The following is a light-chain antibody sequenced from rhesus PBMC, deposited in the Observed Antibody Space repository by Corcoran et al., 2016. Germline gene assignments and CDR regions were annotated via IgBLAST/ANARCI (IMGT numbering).Light chain of an antibody. CDR3: QQGYSYPWT. CDR2: GAS. Sequence: DIQMTQSPSSLSASVGDRVTIACQASQSLRNFLSWFQQKAGKIPKLLIYGASRMQSGIPSRFSGSGSGTDFTLTISSLPPEDFATYYCQQGYSYPWTFGQGTRVEIK. V-gene: IGKV1S9*01. CDR1: QSLRNF. J-gene: IGKJ1*01.